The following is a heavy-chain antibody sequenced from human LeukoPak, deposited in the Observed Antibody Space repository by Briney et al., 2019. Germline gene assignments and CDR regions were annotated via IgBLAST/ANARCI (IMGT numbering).Heavy chain of an antibody. CDR2: ISASGNGT. CDR3: VYSSSWNHFDY. CDR1: GFTFSYYA. J-gene: IGHJ4*02. V-gene: IGHV3-23*01. D-gene: IGHD6-13*01. Sequence: GGSLRLSCAASGFTFSYYAMSWVRQAPGKGQEWVSTISASGNGTFYADSVKGHFTISRDNSKNTLYLQMNSLRAEDTAVYYCVYSSSWNHFDYWGQGTLVTVSS.